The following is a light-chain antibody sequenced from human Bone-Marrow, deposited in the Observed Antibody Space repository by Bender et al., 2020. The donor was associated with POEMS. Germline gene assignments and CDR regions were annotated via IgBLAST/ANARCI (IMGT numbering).Light chain of an antibody. CDR1: SSDVGSFNL. J-gene: IGLJ1*01. CDR3: GSYTSSRILV. Sequence: QSALTQPASVSGSPGQSITISCTGTSSDVGSFNLVSWYQQRPGKAPKLMIYDVSNRPSGVSDRFSGSKSGNTASLTISGLQAEDEAEYYCGSYTSSRILVFGTGTKVTVL. CDR2: DVS. V-gene: IGLV2-14*02.